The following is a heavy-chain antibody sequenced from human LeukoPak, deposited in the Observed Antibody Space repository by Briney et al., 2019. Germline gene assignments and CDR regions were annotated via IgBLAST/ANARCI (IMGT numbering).Heavy chain of an antibody. CDR1: GGSISSSSYY. D-gene: IGHD1-14*01. CDR3: ARTGKRGLDY. Sequence: SETLSLTCTVSGGSISSSSYYWGWIRQPPGKGLEWIGSIYYSGSTYYNPSLKSRVTISVDTSKNQFSLKLSSVTAADTAVYYCARTGKRGLDYWGQGTLVTVSS. V-gene: IGHV4-39*01. CDR2: IYYSGST. J-gene: IGHJ4*02.